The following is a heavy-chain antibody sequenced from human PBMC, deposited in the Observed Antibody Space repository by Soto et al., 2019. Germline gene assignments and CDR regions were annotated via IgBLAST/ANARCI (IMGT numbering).Heavy chain of an antibody. CDR2: ISAYNGNT. V-gene: IGHV1-18*01. Sequence: QVQLVQSGAEVKKPGASVKVSCKASGYTFTTYGISWVRQAPGQGLEWIGWISAYNGNTNYAQKLQGRVTMTTDTSTSTAYMELRSLRSDDTAVYYCARPIYYYYDSSGYQYGMDVWGQGTTVTVSS. J-gene: IGHJ6*02. D-gene: IGHD3-22*01. CDR3: ARPIYYYYDSSGYQYGMDV. CDR1: GYTFTTYG.